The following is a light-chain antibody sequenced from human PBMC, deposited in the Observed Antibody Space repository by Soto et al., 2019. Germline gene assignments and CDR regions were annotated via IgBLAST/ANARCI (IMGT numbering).Light chain of an antibody. Sequence: QSVLTQPPSASGTPGQRVTISCSGSSSNIGSDSVSWLQQLPGTAPKLLIYSNHQRPSGVPDRFSGSKSDTSASLSITGLQSEDEADYYCADWDDSLNGVVIGGGTQLTVL. V-gene: IGLV1-44*01. CDR1: SSNIGSDS. CDR3: ADWDDSLNGVV. J-gene: IGLJ2*01. CDR2: SNH.